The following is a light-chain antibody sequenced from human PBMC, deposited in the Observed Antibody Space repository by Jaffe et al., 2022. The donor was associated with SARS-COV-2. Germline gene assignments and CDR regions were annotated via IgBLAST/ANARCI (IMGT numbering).Light chain of an antibody. CDR3: QSYDTSLTASV. V-gene: IGLV1-40*01. Sequence: QSVLTQPPSVSGAPGQSVTISCTGGSSNIGAGFDVHWYQQFPGRTPKLLISANSNRPSGVPDRFSGSKSGTSASLAITGLQAEDEADYYCQSYDTSLTASVFGGGTKVTVL. J-gene: IGLJ3*02. CDR1: SSNIGAGFD. CDR2: ANS.